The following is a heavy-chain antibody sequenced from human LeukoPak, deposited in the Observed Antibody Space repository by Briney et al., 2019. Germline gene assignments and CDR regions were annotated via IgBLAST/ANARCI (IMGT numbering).Heavy chain of an antibody. Sequence: GGSLRLSCAASGFTFSSYSMNWVRQAPGKGLEWVSSISSSSSYIYYADSVKGRFTISRDNSKNTLYLQMNSLRAEDTAVYYCAKVGLERHQFDYWGQGTLVTVSS. CDR1: GFTFSSYS. V-gene: IGHV3-21*04. J-gene: IGHJ4*02. CDR2: ISSSSSYI. D-gene: IGHD1-1*01. CDR3: AKVGLERHQFDY.